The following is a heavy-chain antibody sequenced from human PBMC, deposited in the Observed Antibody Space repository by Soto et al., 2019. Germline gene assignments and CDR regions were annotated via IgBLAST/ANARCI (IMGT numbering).Heavy chain of an antibody. D-gene: IGHD6-19*01. Sequence: EVQLVESGGGLVKPGGSLRLSCAASGFTFSSYSMNWVRHAPGKGLEWVSSISSSSSYIYYADSVKGRFTISRDNAKNSLYLQMNSLRAEDTAVYYCAREGIAVAGYYFDYWGQGTLVTVSS. CDR3: AREGIAVAGYYFDY. V-gene: IGHV3-21*01. J-gene: IGHJ4*02. CDR2: ISSSSSYI. CDR1: GFTFSSYS.